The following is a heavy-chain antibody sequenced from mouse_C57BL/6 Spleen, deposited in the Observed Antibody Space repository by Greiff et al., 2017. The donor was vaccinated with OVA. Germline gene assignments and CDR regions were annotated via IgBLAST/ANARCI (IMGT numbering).Heavy chain of an antibody. D-gene: IGHD2-14*01. Sequence: EVKLVESGGGLVKPGGSLKLSCAASGFTFSSYTMSWVRQTPEKRLEWVATISGGGGNTYYPDSVKGRFTISRDNAKNTLYLQMSSLRSEDTALYYCARHAGYEGYFDYWGQGTTLTVSS. CDR1: GFTFSSYT. CDR2: ISGGGGNT. CDR3: ARHAGYEGYFDY. V-gene: IGHV5-9*01. J-gene: IGHJ2*01.